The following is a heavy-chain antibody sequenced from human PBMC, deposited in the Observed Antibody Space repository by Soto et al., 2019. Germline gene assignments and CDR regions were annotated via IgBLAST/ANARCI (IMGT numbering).Heavy chain of an antibody. CDR2: ISYDGGNK. CDR1: NFVFSVYS. J-gene: IGHJ4*02. D-gene: IGHD3-3*01. Sequence: QLVESGGGVVQPERSLKLSCTASNFVFSVYSLHWVRQAPGKGLEWVALISYDGGNKYYADSVKGRFTISRDNSKNTLYLQMNSLRCEDTAVYYCARDKDQYDFWGGTLDSWGQGTLVTVSS. CDR3: ARDKDQYDFWGGTLDS. V-gene: IGHV3-30-3*01.